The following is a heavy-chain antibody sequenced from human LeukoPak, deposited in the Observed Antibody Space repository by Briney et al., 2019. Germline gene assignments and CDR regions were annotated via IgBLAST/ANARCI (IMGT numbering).Heavy chain of an antibody. D-gene: IGHD4-17*01. J-gene: IGHJ4*02. V-gene: IGHV3-53*01. CDR3: TITTVTPFDY. Sequence: PGGSLRLSCAASGFTVSSNYMSWVRQAPGKGLEWVSVIYSGGSTYYADSVKGRFTISRDNSKSTLYIQMNSLKTEDTAVYYCTITTVTPFDYWGQGTLVTVSS. CDR2: IYSGGST. CDR1: GFTVSSNY.